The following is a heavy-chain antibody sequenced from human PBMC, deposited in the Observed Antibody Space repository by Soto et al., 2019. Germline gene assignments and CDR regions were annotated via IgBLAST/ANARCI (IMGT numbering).Heavy chain of an antibody. CDR3: AKDLTRQLAYWLDP. Sequence: ASVKVSCKASGYTFTDYFIHWVRQAPGQGLEWIGWINPYSGGADLSQKFQGRVTMTRDTSISTAYMEVSSPRSDDTALYYCAKDLTRQLAYWLDPWGQGTQVTVSS. CDR1: GYTFTDYF. D-gene: IGHD6-6*01. V-gene: IGHV1-2*02. CDR2: INPYSGGA. J-gene: IGHJ5*02.